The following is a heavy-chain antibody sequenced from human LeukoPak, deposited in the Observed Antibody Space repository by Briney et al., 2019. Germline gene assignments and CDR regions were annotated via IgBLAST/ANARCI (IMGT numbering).Heavy chain of an antibody. V-gene: IGHV3-30*18. D-gene: IGHD1-26*01. J-gene: IGHJ4*02. Sequence: LGGSLRLSCAASGFTFSSYGMHWVRQAPGKGLEWVAVISYDGSNKYYADSVKGRFTISRDNSKNTLYLQMNSLRAEDTAVYYCAKRYSGSSGLYNFDYWGQGTLVTVSS. CDR2: ISYDGSNK. CDR3: AKRYSGSSGLYNFDY. CDR1: GFTFSSYG.